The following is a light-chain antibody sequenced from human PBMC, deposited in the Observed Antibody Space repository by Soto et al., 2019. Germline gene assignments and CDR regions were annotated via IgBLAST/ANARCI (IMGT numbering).Light chain of an antibody. J-gene: IGKJ4*01. V-gene: IGKV3-20*01. CDR2: DTS. Sequence: ELVLTQSPGTLSLSVGERVTLSCRSSQSVSSYLAWYQQTPGQAPRLLIYDTSNRATGTPDRFSGSGSGTDFTLTISRLEPEDFTVYYWQQYGSSPLTFGGGTTVEIK. CDR3: QQYGSSPLT. CDR1: QSVSSY.